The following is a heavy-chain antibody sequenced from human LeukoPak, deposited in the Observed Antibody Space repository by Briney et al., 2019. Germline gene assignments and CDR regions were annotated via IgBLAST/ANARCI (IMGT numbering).Heavy chain of an antibody. V-gene: IGHV1-18*01. J-gene: IGHJ5*02. CDR2: ISAYNGNT. CDR3: ARDWLPAAHNWSDP. D-gene: IGHD2-2*01. Sequence: ASVKVSCRASGYTFTSYGISWVRQAPGQGLEWMGWISAYNGNTNYAQKLQGRVTMTTDTSTSTAYMELRSLRSDDTAVYYCARDWLPAAHNWSDPWGQGTLVTVSS. CDR1: GYTFTSYG.